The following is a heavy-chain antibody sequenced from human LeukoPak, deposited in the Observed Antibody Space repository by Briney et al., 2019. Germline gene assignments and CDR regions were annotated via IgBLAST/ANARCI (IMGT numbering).Heavy chain of an antibody. CDR2: IYPGDSDT. CDR1: GYSFTSYW. V-gene: IGHV5-51*01. CDR3: ARGFYGGYYYYYYMDV. J-gene: IGHJ6*03. Sequence: GESLKISCKGSGYSFTSYWIGWVRQMPGRGLEWMGIIYPGDSDTRYSPSFQGQVTISADRSISTAYLQWSSLKASDTAMYYCARGFYGGYYYYYYMDVWGKGTTVTVSS. D-gene: IGHD4/OR15-4a*01.